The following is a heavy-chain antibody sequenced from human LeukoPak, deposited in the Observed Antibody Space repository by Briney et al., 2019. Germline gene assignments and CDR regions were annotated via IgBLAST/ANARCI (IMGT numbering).Heavy chain of an antibody. J-gene: IGHJ4*02. CDR2: INYWGHT. CDR1: GGSISGSNYH. Sequence: SETLSLTCAVSGGSISGSNYHWGWIRQPPGKGLEWIGSINYWGHTYYNPSLESRVTISVDTSKNQFSLKVSSVTAADTALYYCAPTYSYTGGGYDYWGQGTLVTVSS. D-gene: IGHD5-18*01. CDR3: APTYSYTGGGYDY. V-gene: IGHV4-39*01.